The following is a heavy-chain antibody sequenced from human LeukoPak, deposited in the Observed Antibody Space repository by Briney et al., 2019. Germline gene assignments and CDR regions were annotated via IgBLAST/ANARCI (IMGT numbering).Heavy chain of an antibody. V-gene: IGHV4-4*07. CDR1: GGSISSYY. Sequence: PSKTLSLTCTVSGGSISSYYWSWIRQPAGKGLEWIGRIYTSGSTNYNPSLMSRVTMSVDTSKNQFSLKLSSVTAADTAVYYCARVTPYYPNGAFDIWGQGTMVTVSS. D-gene: IGHD3-10*01. J-gene: IGHJ3*02. CDR2: IYTSGST. CDR3: ARVTPYYPNGAFDI.